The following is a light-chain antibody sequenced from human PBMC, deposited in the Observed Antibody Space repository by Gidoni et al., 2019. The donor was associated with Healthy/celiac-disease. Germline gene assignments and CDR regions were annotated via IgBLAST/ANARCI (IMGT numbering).Light chain of an antibody. CDR1: QSISSY. CDR2: AAT. J-gene: IGKJ4*01. Sequence: ITKSPSSLSASVGDRVTITCRASQSISSYLNWYKQKPGKAPKLVIYAATSLQSGVPSRFSCSGSGTDFTLTISSLQPEDFATYYCQQSYSTPRTFGGGTKVEIK. CDR3: QQSYSTPRT. V-gene: IGKV1-39*01.